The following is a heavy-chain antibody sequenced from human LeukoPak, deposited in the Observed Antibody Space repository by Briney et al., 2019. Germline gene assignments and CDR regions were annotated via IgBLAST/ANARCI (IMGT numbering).Heavy chain of an antibody. Sequence: PGRSLRLSCAASGFTFSSYGMHWVRQAPGKGLEWVAVISYDGSNKYYADSVKGRFTISRDNSKNTLYLQMNSLGPEDTALYYCVQGTRRGAITMVRGVIGKSYYFDSWGQGTLVTVSS. CDR2: ISYDGSNK. V-gene: IGHV3-30*18. J-gene: IGHJ4*02. CDR1: GFTFSSYG. CDR3: VQGTRRGAITMVRGVIGKSYYFDS. D-gene: IGHD3-10*01.